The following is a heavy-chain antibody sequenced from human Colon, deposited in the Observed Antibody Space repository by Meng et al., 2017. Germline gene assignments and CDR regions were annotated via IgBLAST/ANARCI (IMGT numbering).Heavy chain of an antibody. CDR2: INSDGSST. CDR1: GFALRSFW. D-gene: IGHD5-18*01. CDR3: AGQRGYLDPFDY. J-gene: IGHJ4*02. Sequence: VQLLVSGGGLVQPGGSLRLLCAASGFALRSFWLHWVRQAPGKGLVWVSRINSDGSSTIYADSVKGRFTISRDTAKNTLNLQMNSLRAEDTAVYYCAGQRGYLDPFDYWGQGTLVTVSS. V-gene: IGHV3-74*01.